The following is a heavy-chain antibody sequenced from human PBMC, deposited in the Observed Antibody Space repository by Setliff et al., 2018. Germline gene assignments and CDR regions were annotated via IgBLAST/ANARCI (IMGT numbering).Heavy chain of an antibody. Sequence: GGSLRLSCVASGFTFSNNAMNWVRQAPGGGLEWVSGISDSGDTTIYADSVKGRFTISRDNGENTLYLQMDSLRVEDTAVYYCAKDPPWSPDYYFDYWGQGTLVTVSS. D-gene: IGHD3-3*01. CDR1: GFTFSNNA. CDR2: ISDSGDTT. J-gene: IGHJ4*02. CDR3: AKDPPWSPDYYFDY. V-gene: IGHV3-23*01.